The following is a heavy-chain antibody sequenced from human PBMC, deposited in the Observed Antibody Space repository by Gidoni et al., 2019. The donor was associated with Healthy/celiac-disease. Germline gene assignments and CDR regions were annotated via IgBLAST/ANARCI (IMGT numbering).Heavy chain of an antibody. CDR3: ARVYCSGGSCYSAYFDY. V-gene: IGHV1-69*04. D-gene: IGHD2-15*01. Sequence: QVQLVQSGAEVKKPGSSVQVSCKASGGTFSSSAISWVRQAPGQGLEWMGRIIPIFGIANYAQKFQGRVTITADKSTSTAYMELSSLRSEDTAVYYCARVYCSGGSCYSAYFDYWGQGTLVTVSS. CDR2: IIPIFGIA. CDR1: GGTFSSSA. J-gene: IGHJ4*02.